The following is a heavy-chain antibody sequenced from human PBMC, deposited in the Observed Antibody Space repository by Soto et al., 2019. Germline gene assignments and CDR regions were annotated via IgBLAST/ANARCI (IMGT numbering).Heavy chain of an antibody. Sequence: QVQLVQSGAEVKKPXSSXXXXXKAXGXXXXSYAXXXVRXAXXXGLEWMGGIIPIFGTANYAQKFQGRVTITADESTSTAYMELSSLRSEDTAVYYCARDLAHGAFDIWGQGTMVTVSS. CDR2: IIPIFGTA. V-gene: IGHV1-69*01. CDR3: ARDLAHGAFDI. CDR1: GXXXXSYA. J-gene: IGHJ3*02.